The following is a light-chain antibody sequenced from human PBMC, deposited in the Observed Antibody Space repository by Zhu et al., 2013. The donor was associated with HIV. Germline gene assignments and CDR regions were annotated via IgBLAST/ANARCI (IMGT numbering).Light chain of an antibody. CDR1: SSNIANNF. J-gene: IGLJ2*01. CDR2: DND. Sequence: QSVLTQPPSVSAAPGQKVTISCFGSSSNIANNFVSWYQHLPGTAPKLLIYDNDKRPSGIPDRFSGSKSGTSATLGITGLQTGDEADYYCGTWDSSLSAVVFGGGTKLAVL. CDR3: GTWDSSLSAVV. V-gene: IGLV1-51*01.